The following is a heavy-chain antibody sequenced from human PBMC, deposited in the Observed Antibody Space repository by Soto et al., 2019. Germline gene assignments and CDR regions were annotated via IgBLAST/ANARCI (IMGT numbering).Heavy chain of an antibody. CDR2: IYYSGST. D-gene: IGHD6-19*01. J-gene: IGHJ2*01. CDR1: GGSISSSSYY. V-gene: IGHV4-39*01. Sequence: QLQLQESGPGLVKPSETLSLTCTVSGGSISSSSYYWGWIRQPPGKGLEWIGSIYYSGSTYYNPSLKSRVTICVHTSKNECSLKLSSVTAVDTAVYYYARLEVGGTSWYFDLWGGGAPVTVTS. CDR3: ARLEVGGTSWYFDL.